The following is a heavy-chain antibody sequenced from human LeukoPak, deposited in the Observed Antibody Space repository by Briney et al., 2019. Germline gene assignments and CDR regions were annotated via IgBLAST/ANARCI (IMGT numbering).Heavy chain of an antibody. D-gene: IGHD2-2*01. V-gene: IGHV3-23*01. CDR2: ISGSGGST. J-gene: IGHJ5*02. CDR1: GITLSNYG. Sequence: GGSLRLSCAVSGITLSNYGMSWVRQAPGKGLEWVAGISGSGGSTNYADSVKGRFTISRDNPTNTLFLQMNSLRAEDTAVYYCAKEYCSSTTCYPNWFDPWGQGTLVTVSS. CDR3: AKEYCSSTTCYPNWFDP.